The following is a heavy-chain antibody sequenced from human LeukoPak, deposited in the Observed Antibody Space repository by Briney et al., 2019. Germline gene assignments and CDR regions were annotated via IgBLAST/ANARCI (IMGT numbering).Heavy chain of an antibody. Sequence: ASVKVSCKASGYTFTGYYMHWVRQAPGQGLEWMGWINPNSGGTNYAQKFQGRVTMTRDTSISTAYMELSRLRSDDTAVYYRARGSMRGYDSSGSFDYWGQGTLVTVSS. J-gene: IGHJ4*02. V-gene: IGHV1-2*02. CDR1: GYTFTGYY. D-gene: IGHD3-22*01. CDR2: INPNSGGT. CDR3: ARGSMRGYDSSGSFDY.